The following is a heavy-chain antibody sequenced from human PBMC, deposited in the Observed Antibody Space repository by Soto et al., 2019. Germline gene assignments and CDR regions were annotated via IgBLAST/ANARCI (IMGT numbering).Heavy chain of an antibody. CDR1: GFSFSSYG. CDR3: AKDLRIAVAGTDYFDS. V-gene: IGHV3-30*18. J-gene: IGHJ4*02. CDR2: ISYDVTNK. Sequence: QVQLVESGGGVVQPGRSLRLSCAASGFSFSSYGMHWVRQAPGKGLEWVAVISYDVTNKYYADSVKGRFTISRDNSKNTLYLQMTSLRAEDTAVYYCAKDLRIAVAGTDYFDSWGQGNLVTVSS. D-gene: IGHD6-19*01.